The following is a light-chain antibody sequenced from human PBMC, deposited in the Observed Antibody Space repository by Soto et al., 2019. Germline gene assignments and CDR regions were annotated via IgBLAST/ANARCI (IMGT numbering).Light chain of an antibody. J-gene: IGKJ2*01. V-gene: IGKV3-20*01. CDR3: QQYGRSPLMYT. CDR1: XXXTSNF. CDR2: GAS. Sequence: EIVLTQSPXTXXXSPXXXXXXXXXXXXXXTSNFLAWYQQKPGQAPRLLIYGASTRAAGVPDRFSASGSGTDFTLTITRLEPEDFAVYYCQQYGRSPLMYTFGQGTKLGVK.